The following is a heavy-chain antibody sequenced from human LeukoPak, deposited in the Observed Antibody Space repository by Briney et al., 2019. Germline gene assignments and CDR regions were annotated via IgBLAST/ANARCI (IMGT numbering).Heavy chain of an antibody. J-gene: IGHJ6*02. D-gene: IGHD3-9*01. CDR2: IYYSGST. CDR3: ARDFVPQTGYDILTGTHYYYGMDV. CDR1: GGSISSGDYY. Sequence: PSETLSLTCTVSGGSISSGDYYWSWIRQPPGNGLEWIGYIYYSGSTYYNPSLKSRVTISVDTSKNQFSLKLSSVTAADTAVYYCARDFVPQTGYDILTGTHYYYGMDVWGQGTTVTVSS. V-gene: IGHV4-30-4*01.